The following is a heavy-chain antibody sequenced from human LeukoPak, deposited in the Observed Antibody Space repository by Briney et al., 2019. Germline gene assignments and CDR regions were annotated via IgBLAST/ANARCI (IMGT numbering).Heavy chain of an antibody. CDR2: ITATGSTI. Sequence: GGSLRLSCAASGLSFSSSGMNWVRQAPGKGLEWVSYITATGSTIYYADSVKGRFTISRDNARSSLFLSMSSPRAEDTAVYYCARSIIVGATGAFDVWGQGTMVTVS. J-gene: IGHJ3*01. CDR3: ARSIIVGATGAFDV. D-gene: IGHD1-26*01. CDR1: GLSFSSSG. V-gene: IGHV3-48*03.